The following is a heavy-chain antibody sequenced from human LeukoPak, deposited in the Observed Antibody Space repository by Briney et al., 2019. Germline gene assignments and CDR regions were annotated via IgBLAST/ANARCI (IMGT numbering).Heavy chain of an antibody. J-gene: IGHJ4*02. D-gene: IGHD5/OR15-5a*01. CDR2: IGSDGTKK. V-gene: IGHV3-30*04. Sequence: GRSLTLSCVASGFIFSDHPFHWVRQSPDKGLEWVALIGSDGTKKYYADSVQGRFTVSRENSKNTLFLQMNTLRADDTAVYFCARQMTSTRLFDSWGQGTLVTVSS. CDR3: ARQMTSTRLFDS. CDR1: GFIFSDHP.